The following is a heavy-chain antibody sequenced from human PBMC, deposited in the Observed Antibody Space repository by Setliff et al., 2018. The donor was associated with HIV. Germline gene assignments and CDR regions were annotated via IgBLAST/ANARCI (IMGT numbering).Heavy chain of an antibody. V-gene: IGHV1-3*01. CDR1: GYTFTDYA. CDR2: INAGNGNT. Sequence: GASVKVSCKASGYTFTDYAMHWVRQAPGQSLEWMGWINAGNGNTKYSQKFQGRVTMTRDTSASTAYMELSSLRSDDMAVYYCVRDYWKVLDYWGQGTLVTAPQ. J-gene: IGHJ4*02. D-gene: IGHD1-1*01. CDR3: VRDYWKVLDY.